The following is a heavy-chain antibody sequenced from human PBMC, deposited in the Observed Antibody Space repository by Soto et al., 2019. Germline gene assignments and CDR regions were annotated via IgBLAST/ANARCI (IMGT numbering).Heavy chain of an antibody. D-gene: IGHD2-21*02. CDR3: AKGKERGLTFPEDAFDI. CDR1: GFTFSSYA. Sequence: EVQLLESGGGLVQPGGSLRLSCAASGFTFSSYAMSWVRQAPGKGLEWVSAISGSGGSTYYADSVKGRFTISRDNSKNTLYLQMNSLRAEDTAVYYCAKGKERGLTFPEDAFDIWGQGTMVTVSS. V-gene: IGHV3-23*01. J-gene: IGHJ3*02. CDR2: ISGSGGST.